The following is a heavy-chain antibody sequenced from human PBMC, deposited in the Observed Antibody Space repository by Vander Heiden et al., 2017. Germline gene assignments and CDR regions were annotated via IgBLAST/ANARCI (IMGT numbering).Heavy chain of an antibody. J-gene: IGHJ3*02. CDR1: GFPFSCYA. CDR2: ISYDGSNK. Sequence: QVQLVESGGGVVQPGRALSLSCSASGFPFSCYAMHWVRQAPGKGLEWVAVISYDGSNKYYADAGKGRFTISRDNSKNTLYLQMNSLRAEDTAVYYCAREQVGANRFGAFDIWGQGTMVTVSS. CDR3: AREQVGANRFGAFDI. D-gene: IGHD1-26*01. V-gene: IGHV3-30*04.